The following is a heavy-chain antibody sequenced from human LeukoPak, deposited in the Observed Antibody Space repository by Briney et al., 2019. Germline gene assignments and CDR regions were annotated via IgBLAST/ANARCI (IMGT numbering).Heavy chain of an antibody. CDR2: ISSSGSTI. CDR3: AGGYSYGYSYYFDY. D-gene: IGHD5-18*01. V-gene: IGHV3-48*04. J-gene: IGHJ4*02. Sequence: GGSLRLSCAASGFTFGSYSMNWVRQAPGEGLEWVSYISSSGSTIYYADSVKGRFTISRDNAKNSLYLQMNSLRAEDTAVYYCAGGYSYGYSYYFDYWGQGTLVTVSS. CDR1: GFTFGSYS.